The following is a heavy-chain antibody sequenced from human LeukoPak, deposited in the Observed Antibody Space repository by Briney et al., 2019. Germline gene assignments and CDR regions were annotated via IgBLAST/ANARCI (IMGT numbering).Heavy chain of an antibody. D-gene: IGHD2-8*01. CDR3: ARLKDDVTKLDY. CDR1: GFTFGRYW. Sequence: PGGSLRLPCSGSGFTFGRYWMSWVRPATGKGLEWVASINQGGSRLHYLDSVTGRFIISRDDAQNSLFLQMTRLRVDDTAVYYCARLKDDVTKLDYWGQGTLVSVSS. J-gene: IGHJ4*02. V-gene: IGHV3-7*01. CDR2: INQGGSRL.